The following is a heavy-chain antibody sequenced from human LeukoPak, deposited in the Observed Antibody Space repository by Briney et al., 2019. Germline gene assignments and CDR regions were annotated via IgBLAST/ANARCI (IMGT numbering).Heavy chain of an antibody. CDR1: GDSIRSGHSY. CDR3: ARLPITKRAMDV. CDR2: IYYVGSP. V-gene: IGHV4-39*01. D-gene: IGHD3-3*01. Sequence: SETLSLTCSVSGDSIRSGHSYWGWLRQDPRTGLEWIASIYYVGSPHYNPSLNSRRVTMSVDTTKNQFSLTLTSATAADTAIYYCARLPITKRAMDVWGQGTTVTVSS. J-gene: IGHJ6*02.